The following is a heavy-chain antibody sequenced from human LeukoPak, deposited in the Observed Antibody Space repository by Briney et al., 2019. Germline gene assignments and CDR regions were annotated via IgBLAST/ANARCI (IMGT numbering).Heavy chain of an antibody. CDR3: ARTHLVGSRFDP. CDR2: IYYSGST. D-gene: IGHD1-26*01. J-gene: IGHJ5*02. V-gene: IGHV4-59*01. Sequence: SETLSLTCTVSGGSISSYYWSWIRQPPGKGLEWIGYIYYSGSTNYNPSLKRRVTISVDTSKNQFSLKLSFVTAADTAVYYCARTHLVGSRFDPWGQGTLVTVSP. CDR1: GGSISSYY.